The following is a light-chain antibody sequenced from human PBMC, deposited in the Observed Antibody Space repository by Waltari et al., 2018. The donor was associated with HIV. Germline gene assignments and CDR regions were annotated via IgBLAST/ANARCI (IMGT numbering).Light chain of an antibody. Sequence: QSVLTQPSSASGTPGQTVTIFCSGSSSNVGANIVNWYQQLPGTAPKLLIYNNDQRPSGVPVRFSGSKSGTSASLAVSGLQPEDEADYYCATWDDNLNGLLFGGRTKLTVL. CDR3: ATWDDNLNGLL. J-gene: IGLJ2*01. CDR2: NND. CDR1: SSNVGANI. V-gene: IGLV1-44*01.